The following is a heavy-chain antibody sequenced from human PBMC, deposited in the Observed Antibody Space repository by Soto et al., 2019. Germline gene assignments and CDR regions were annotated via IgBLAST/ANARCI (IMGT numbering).Heavy chain of an antibody. CDR3: TTDSLWYDFWSGYYPNDAFDI. J-gene: IGHJ3*02. CDR2: IKSKTDGGAT. CDR1: GFTFINAW. V-gene: IGHV3-15*01. Sequence: GGSLRLSCAASGFTFINAWMSWVRQAPGKGLEWVGRIKSKTDGGATDYAAPVKGRFTISRDDSKNTLYLQMNSLKTEDTAVYYCTTDSLWYDFWSGYYPNDAFDIWGQGTMVTVSS. D-gene: IGHD3-3*01.